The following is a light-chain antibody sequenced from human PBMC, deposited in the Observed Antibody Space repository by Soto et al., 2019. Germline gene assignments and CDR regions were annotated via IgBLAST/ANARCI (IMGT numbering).Light chain of an antibody. V-gene: IGLV1-44*01. CDR2: GSY. J-gene: IGLJ1*01. Sequence: QSVLTQPPSASGTPGQRVTISCSGSRSNIGSEAVNWFQQLPGTTPKVLIYGSYQRPSGVPDRFSGSKSGTSASLAISGLQSEHEADSYCAAWDASLNGYVSGNGTKVTVL. CDR3: AAWDASLNGYV. CDR1: RSNIGSEA.